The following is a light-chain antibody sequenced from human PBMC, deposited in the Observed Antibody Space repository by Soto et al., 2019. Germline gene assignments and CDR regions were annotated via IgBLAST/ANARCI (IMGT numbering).Light chain of an antibody. V-gene: IGLV2-14*01. CDR2: DVS. Sequence: QSALTQPASVSGSPGQSITISCTGTSSDVGGYNYVSWYQQHPGKAPKLMIYDVSNRPSEVSNRFSGSKSGNTASLTISGLQDEDEADYYCSSYTSSSTLVFGGGTKLTVL. J-gene: IGLJ2*01. CDR1: SSDVGGYNY. CDR3: SSYTSSSTLV.